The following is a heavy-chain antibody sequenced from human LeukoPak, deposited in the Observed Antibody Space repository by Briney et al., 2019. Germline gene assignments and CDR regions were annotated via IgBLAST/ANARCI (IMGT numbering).Heavy chain of an antibody. V-gene: IGHV4-34*01. CDR1: GGSFSDYY. D-gene: IGHD5-24*01. CDR3: ARQIDGYNDY. CDR2: IYYSGST. Sequence: SSETLTLTCAVYGGSFSDYYWSWIRQPPGKGLEWIGSIYYSGSTYYNPSLKSRVTISVDTSKNQFSLKLSSVTAADTAVYYCARQIDGYNDYWGQGTLVTVSS. J-gene: IGHJ4*02.